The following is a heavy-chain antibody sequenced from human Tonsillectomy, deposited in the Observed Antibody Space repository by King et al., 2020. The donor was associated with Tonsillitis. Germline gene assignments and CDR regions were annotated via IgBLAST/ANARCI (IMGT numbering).Heavy chain of an antibody. J-gene: IGHJ4*02. Sequence: EVQLVESGGGLIQPGGSLRLSCTVSGYTVSYNYMAWFRQAPGKGLEWVSIIYSDGRRHYSDSVRGRFTISRGSSENTLYLQMDRLRVEDTAVYHCVNLYRGGYCGQGTRVTVSS. D-gene: IGHD3-16*02. V-gene: IGHV3-53*01. CDR3: VNLYRGGY. CDR1: GYTVSYNY. CDR2: IYSDGRR.